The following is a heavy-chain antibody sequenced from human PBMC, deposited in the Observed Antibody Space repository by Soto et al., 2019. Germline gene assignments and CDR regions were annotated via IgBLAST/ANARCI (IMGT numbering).Heavy chain of an antibody. CDR3: ARVKLAAAGTLDAFDI. Sequence: SETLSLTCAVYGGSISSSHWSSWVRQPPGKGLEWIGEIYHSGSTNYNPSLKSRVTISVDKSKNQFSLKLSSVTAADTAVYYCARVKLAAAGTLDAFDIRGQGTMVT. D-gene: IGHD6-13*01. V-gene: IGHV4-4*02. CDR1: GGSISSSHW. CDR2: IYHSGST. J-gene: IGHJ3*02.